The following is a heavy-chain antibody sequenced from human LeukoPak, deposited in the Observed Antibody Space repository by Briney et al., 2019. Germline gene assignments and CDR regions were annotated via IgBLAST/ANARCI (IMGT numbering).Heavy chain of an antibody. D-gene: IGHD2-2*01. V-gene: IGHV3-23*01. CDR1: GFTFSSYA. J-gene: IGHJ6*04. CDR2: ISGSGGST. CDR3: AKIRGCSSTSCLATLMDV. Sequence: GGSLRLSCAASGFTFSSYAMSWVRQAPGKGLEWVSAISGSGGSTYYADSVKGRFTISRDNSKNTLYLQMNSLRAEDTAVYYCAKIRGCSSTSCLATLMDVWAKGPRSPSPQ.